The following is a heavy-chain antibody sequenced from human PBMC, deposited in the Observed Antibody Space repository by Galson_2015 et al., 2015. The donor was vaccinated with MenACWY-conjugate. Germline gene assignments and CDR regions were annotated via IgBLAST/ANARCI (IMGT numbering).Heavy chain of an antibody. CDR1: GFTFSTYW. CDR2: IKQDGSER. Sequence: SLRLSCAASGFTFSTYWMTWVRQAPGKGLEWVANIKQDGSERYYVDSVKGRFTISRDNAKNSLYLQMNSLRDEDMADYYCVRCNVVGGDYAFDPWGQGTLVTVSS. D-gene: IGHD4-17*01. V-gene: IGHV3-7*03. J-gene: IGHJ5*02. CDR3: VRCNVVGGDYAFDP.